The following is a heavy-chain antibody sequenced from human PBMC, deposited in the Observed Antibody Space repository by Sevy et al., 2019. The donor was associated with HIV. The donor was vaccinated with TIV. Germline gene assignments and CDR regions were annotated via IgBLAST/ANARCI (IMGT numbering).Heavy chain of an antibody. J-gene: IGHJ4*02. CDR1: GFTFSSYN. CDR3: ATALSGKYSY. V-gene: IGHV3-21*01. CDR2: IATSSSYM. Sequence: GGSLRLSCAASGFTFSSYNMNWVRQAPGKGLEWVSSIATSSSYMYYADSVKGRFTISRDNAKNSLYLQMNSLRVEDTAVYYCATALSGKYSYWGQGTLVTVSS. D-gene: IGHD1-26*01.